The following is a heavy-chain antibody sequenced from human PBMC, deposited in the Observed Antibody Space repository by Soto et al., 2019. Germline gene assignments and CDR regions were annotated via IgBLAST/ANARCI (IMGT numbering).Heavy chain of an antibody. CDR3: ARLTVTDSVVAVAAHLSYYYYYMDV. CDR2: INHSGST. CDR1: GGSFSGYY. Sequence: SETLSLTCAVYGGSFSGYYWSWIRQPPGKGLEWIGEINHSGSTNYNPSLKSRVTISVDTSKNQFSLKLSSVTAADTAVYYCARLTVTDSVVAVAAHLSYYYYYMDVWGKGTTVTVSS. D-gene: IGHD2-15*01. V-gene: IGHV4-34*01. J-gene: IGHJ6*03.